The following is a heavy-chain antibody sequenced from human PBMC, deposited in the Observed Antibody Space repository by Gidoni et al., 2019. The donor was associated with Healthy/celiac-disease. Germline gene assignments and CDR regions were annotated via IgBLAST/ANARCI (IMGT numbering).Heavy chain of an antibody. D-gene: IGHD3-9*01. Sequence: QVQLVQSGAEVKKPGASVKVSCKASGYTFTSYAMHWVRQAPGQRLEWMGWINAGNGNTKYSQKFQGRVTITRDTSASTAYMELSSLRSEDTAVYYCAVDYDILTGYRYYYWGQGTLVTVSS. CDR3: AVDYDILTGYRYYY. CDR1: GYTFTSYA. CDR2: INAGNGNT. V-gene: IGHV1-3*01. J-gene: IGHJ4*02.